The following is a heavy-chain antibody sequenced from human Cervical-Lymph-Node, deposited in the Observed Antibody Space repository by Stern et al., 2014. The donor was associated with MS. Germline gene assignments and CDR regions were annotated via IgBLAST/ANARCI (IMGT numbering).Heavy chain of an antibody. CDR1: GYSFTNSW. V-gene: IGHV5-51*01. D-gene: IGHD2-2*02. Sequence: EVQLVESGAEVKKPGQSLKISCKGSGYSFTNSWIGWVRQMPGKGLELMGIISPVDSETSYSPSFQGTVTISGDKSINTAYVQWTSLEASDTAMYYCARQGCATTSCHTIDSWGQGTLITVSS. CDR3: ARQGCATTSCHTIDS. J-gene: IGHJ4*02. CDR2: ISPVDSET.